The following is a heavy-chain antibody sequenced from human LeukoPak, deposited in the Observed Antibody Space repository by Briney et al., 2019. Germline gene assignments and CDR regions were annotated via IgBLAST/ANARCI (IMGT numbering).Heavy chain of an antibody. CDR2: INPSSGGT. CDR1: GYTFTGYY. J-gene: IGHJ4*02. V-gene: IGHV1-2*02. Sequence: VASVKVSCKASGYTFTGYYMHWVRQAPGQGLEWMGWINPSSGGTNYAQKFQGRVTMTRDTSISTAYMELSRLRSDDTAVYYCARGRYDFWSGYYGGAVDYWGQGTLVTVSS. D-gene: IGHD3-3*01. CDR3: ARGRYDFWSGYYGGAVDY.